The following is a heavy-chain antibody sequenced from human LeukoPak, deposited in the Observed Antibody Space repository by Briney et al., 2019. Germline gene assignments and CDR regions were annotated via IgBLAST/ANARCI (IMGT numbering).Heavy chain of an antibody. D-gene: IGHD6-19*01. V-gene: IGHV3-53*01. CDR3: VREIIKGSGWYYFEY. CDR2: IYSGGST. CDR1: GFTVSSNY. J-gene: IGHJ4*02. Sequence: GGSLRLSCAASGFTVSSNYMSWVRQAPGKGLEWVSVIYSGGSTYYAGSVKGRFTISRDNSKNTLYLQMNSLRAEDTAVYYCVREIIKGSGWYYFEYWGQGTLVTVSS.